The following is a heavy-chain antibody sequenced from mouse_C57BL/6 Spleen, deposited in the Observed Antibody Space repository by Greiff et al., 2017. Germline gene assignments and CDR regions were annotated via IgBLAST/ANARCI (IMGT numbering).Heavy chain of an antibody. CDR1: GYAFSSYW. Sequence: QVQLQQSGAELVKPGASVKISCKASGYAFSSYWMNWVKQRPGKGLEWIGQIYPGDGDTNYNGKFKGKATLTADKSSSTAYMQLSSLTSEDAAVYFCARGSLNYYGSSWFAYWGQGTLVTVSA. CDR3: ARGSLNYYGSSWFAY. D-gene: IGHD1-1*01. V-gene: IGHV1-80*01. J-gene: IGHJ3*01. CDR2: IYPGDGDT.